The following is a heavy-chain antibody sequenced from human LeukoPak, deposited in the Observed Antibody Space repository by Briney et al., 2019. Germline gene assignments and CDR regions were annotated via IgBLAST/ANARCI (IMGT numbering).Heavy chain of an antibody. CDR3: VKGGGNVRRYFEY. CDR2: INTNGANT. J-gene: IGHJ4*02. V-gene: IGHV3-64*05. Sequence: GGSLRLSCSASGFTFKSYAMHWVRQAAGKGLEYVSSINTNGANTYYADSVKGRFTISRDNSRNTVYVQMNSLTPEDTAVYYCVKGGGNVRRYFEYWGQGTLVTVSS. D-gene: IGHD4-23*01. CDR1: GFTFKSYA.